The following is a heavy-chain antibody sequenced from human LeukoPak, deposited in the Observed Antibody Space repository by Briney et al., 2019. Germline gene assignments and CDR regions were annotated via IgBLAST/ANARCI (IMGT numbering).Heavy chain of an antibody. CDR3: ARNGGEWELRDFDY. Sequence: ASVKVSCKASGYTFTGYYMHLVRQAPGQGLEWMGWINPNSGGTNYAQKFQGRVTMTRDTSISTAYMELSRLRSDDTAVYYCARNGGEWELRDFDYWGQGTLVTVSS. V-gene: IGHV1-2*02. CDR1: GYTFTGYY. J-gene: IGHJ4*02. CDR2: INPNSGGT. D-gene: IGHD1-26*01.